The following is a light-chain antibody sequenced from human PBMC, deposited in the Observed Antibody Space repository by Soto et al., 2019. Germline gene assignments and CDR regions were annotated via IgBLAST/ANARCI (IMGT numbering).Light chain of an antibody. CDR2: EVS. V-gene: IGLV2-8*01. CDR3: SSYAGSTLYV. CDR1: SSDVGGYNY. Sequence: QSALTQPPSASGSPGQSATISCTGTSSDVGGYNYVSWYQQHPGKAPKLMIYEVSKRPSGVPDRFSGSKSGNTASLTVSGLQAEDEADYYCSSYAGSTLYVFGTGTKLTVL. J-gene: IGLJ1*01.